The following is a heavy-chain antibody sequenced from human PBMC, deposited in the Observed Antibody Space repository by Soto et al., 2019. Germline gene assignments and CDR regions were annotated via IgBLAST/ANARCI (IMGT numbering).Heavy chain of an antibody. CDR2: IYYSGST. CDR1: CGSDSSGSYS. D-gene: IGHD3-3*01. CDR3: ARGQYDFWIGSVDY. Sequence: PSETLSLTCTVSCGSDSSGSYSWSWIRQPPGKGLEWIGYIYYSGSTNYNPSLKSRVTISVDTSKNQFSLKLSSVTAADTAVYYCARGQYDFWIGSVDYWGQGTLVTLSS. J-gene: IGHJ4*02. V-gene: IGHV4-61*01.